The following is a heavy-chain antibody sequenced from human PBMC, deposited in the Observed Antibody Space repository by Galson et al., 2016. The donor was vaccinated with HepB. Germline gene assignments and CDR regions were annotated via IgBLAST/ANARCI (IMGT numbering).Heavy chain of an antibody. Sequence: SLRLSCAASGFTLSTYGMDWVRQAPGKGLEWVAFISSDGTDQYYADSVKGRFTISRDNSKNTLYLQMNSLRPEDTAVYYCAKDPADLEWLPYFDYWGQGTLVTVSS. CDR1: GFTLSTYG. V-gene: IGHV3-30*18. D-gene: IGHD3-3*01. J-gene: IGHJ4*02. CDR3: AKDPADLEWLPYFDY. CDR2: ISSDGTDQ.